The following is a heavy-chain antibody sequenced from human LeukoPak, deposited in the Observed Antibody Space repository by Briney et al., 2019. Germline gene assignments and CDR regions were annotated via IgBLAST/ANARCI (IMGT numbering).Heavy chain of an antibody. D-gene: IGHD3-22*01. CDR1: GFTFSTYW. CDR3: ARGMDYYDNRGYTTDS. CDR2: LNSDGSST. Sequence: GGSLRLSCAASGFTFSTYWMHWVRQVPGKGLVWVSRLNSDGSSTTYADSVKGRFTISRDNAKNTLYLQMNGLRVEDTAVYFCARGMDYYDNRGYTTDSWGQGTLVTVSS. J-gene: IGHJ4*02. V-gene: IGHV3-74*01.